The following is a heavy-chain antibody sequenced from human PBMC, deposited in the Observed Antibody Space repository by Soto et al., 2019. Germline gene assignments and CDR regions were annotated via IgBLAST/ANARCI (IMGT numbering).Heavy chain of an antibody. V-gene: IGHV3-30-3*01. D-gene: IGHD1-26*01. CDR1: GLSISTYA. Sequence: QMRLVESGGGVVQPGRSLRLSCAASGLSISTYAMHWVRQAPGKGLEGVAGMSYDSGTKYHADSVKGRFTISRDNSKNTVYLQMNSLRREDTAIYYCATGSYFEYWGQGTLVTVSS. CDR3: ATGSYFEY. CDR2: MSYDSGTK. J-gene: IGHJ4*02.